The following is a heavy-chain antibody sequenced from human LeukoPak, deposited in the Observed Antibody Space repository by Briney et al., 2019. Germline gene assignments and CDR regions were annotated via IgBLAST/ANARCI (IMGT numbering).Heavy chain of an antibody. CDR1: GGSISSGGYY. CDR2: IYHSGST. D-gene: IGHD3-10*01. V-gene: IGHV4-30-2*01. CDR3: ARDRGVQYYFDY. Sequence: PSETLSLTCTVSGGSISSGGYYWSWIRQPPGKGLEWIGYIYHSGSTYYNPSLKSRVTISVDRSKNQFSLKLSSVTAADTAVYYCARDRGVQYYFDYWGQGTLVTVSS. J-gene: IGHJ4*02.